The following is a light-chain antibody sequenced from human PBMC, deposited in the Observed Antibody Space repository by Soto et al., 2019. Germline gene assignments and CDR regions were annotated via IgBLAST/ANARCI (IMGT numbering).Light chain of an antibody. CDR2: QDS. CDR3: QAWDSSTGV. CDR1: KLGDKY. Sequence: SYELTQPPSVSVSPGQTASLTCSGDKLGDKYACWYQQKPGQSPVLVIYQDSKRPSGIPERFSGSNSGNTATLTMSGTQAMDEADYYGQAWDSSTGVFGTGTKLTVL. J-gene: IGLJ1*01. V-gene: IGLV3-1*01.